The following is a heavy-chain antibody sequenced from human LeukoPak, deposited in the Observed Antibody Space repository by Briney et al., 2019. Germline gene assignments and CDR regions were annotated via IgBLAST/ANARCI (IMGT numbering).Heavy chain of an antibody. J-gene: IGHJ4*02. CDR2: IYPGDSDT. D-gene: IGHD1-26*01. V-gene: IGHV5-51*01. CDR1: GDSFISHW. CDR3: ARHKGVVGAYLFDY. Sequence: GESLKISCKGSGDSFISHWSGWVRQMPGKGLEWVGIIYPGDSDTRYSPSFQGQVTISADKAISTAYLQWSSLKASDTAMYYCARHKGVVGAYLFDYWGQGTLVTVSS.